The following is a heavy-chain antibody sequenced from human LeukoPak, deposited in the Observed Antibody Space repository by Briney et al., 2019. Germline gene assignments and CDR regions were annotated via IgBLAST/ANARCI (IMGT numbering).Heavy chain of an antibody. D-gene: IGHD4/OR15-4a*01. Sequence: ASVKVSCKASGYTFTSYDINWVRQATGQGLEWMGWMNPNSGNTGYAQKFQGRVTMTRNTSISTAYMELRSLRSDDTAVYYCTIYQGATSADYWGQGTLVTVSS. J-gene: IGHJ4*02. V-gene: IGHV1-8*01. CDR3: TIYQGATSADY. CDR1: GYTFTSYD. CDR2: MNPNSGNT.